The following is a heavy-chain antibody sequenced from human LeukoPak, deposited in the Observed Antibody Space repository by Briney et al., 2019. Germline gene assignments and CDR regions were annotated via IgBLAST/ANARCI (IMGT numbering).Heavy chain of an antibody. CDR3: ARVGSYYDSSGYRY. J-gene: IGHJ4*02. V-gene: IGHV1-18*01. CDR1: GYTFTSYG. Sequence: ASVKVSCKASGYTFTSYGISWVRQAPGQGLEWMGWISAYNGNTNYAQKLQGRVTMTTDTSTSTAYMELRSLRSDDTAVYYCARVGSYYDSSGYRYWGQGTLVTVSS. D-gene: IGHD3-22*01. CDR2: ISAYNGNT.